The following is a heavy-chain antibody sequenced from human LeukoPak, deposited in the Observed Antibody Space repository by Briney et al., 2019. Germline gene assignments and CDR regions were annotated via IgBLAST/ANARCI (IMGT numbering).Heavy chain of an antibody. V-gene: IGHV3-11*01. D-gene: IGHD2-8*01. Sequence: GGSLRLSCAASLFSFSDYYMTWIRQAPGKGLDWLSYISGSGNTVYYANSVKGRFTISRDNAKNSLYLQMNSLRAEDTAVYFCARANRGVGYFDYWGQGTLVTVSS. CDR2: ISGSGNTV. CDR3: ARANRGVGYFDY. J-gene: IGHJ4*02. CDR1: LFSFSDYY.